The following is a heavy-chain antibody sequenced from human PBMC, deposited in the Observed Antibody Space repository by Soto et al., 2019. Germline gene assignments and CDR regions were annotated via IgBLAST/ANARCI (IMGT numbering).Heavy chain of an antibody. V-gene: IGHV1-2*04. CDR2: INPNSGGT. Sequence: ASVKVSCKASGYTFTGYYMHWVRQAPGQGLEWMGWINPNSGGTNYAQKFQGWVTMTRDTSISTAYMELSRLRSDDTAVYYCARGPSRDYDILTGLATVYFDYWGQGTLVTVSS. CDR3: ARGPSRDYDILTGLATVYFDY. CDR1: GYTFTGYY. D-gene: IGHD3-9*01. J-gene: IGHJ4*02.